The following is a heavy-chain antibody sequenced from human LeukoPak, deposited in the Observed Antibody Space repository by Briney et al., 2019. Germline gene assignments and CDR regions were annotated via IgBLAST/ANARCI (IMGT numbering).Heavy chain of an antibody. CDR3: AKDRVGPFDY. J-gene: IGHJ4*02. V-gene: IGHV3-23*01. CDR1: GFTFSSYA. Sequence: GGSLRLSCAASGFTFSSYARSWVRQAPGKGLEWVSAIGGSGVSTYYGDSVKGRFTISRDNTKNTVYLLMNGLRAEYTALYYFAKDRVGPFDYWGQGTLVTVSS. CDR2: IGGSGVST. D-gene: IGHD1-26*01.